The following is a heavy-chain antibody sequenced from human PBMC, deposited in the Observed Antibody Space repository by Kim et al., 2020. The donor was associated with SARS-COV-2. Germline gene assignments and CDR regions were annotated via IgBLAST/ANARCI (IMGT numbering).Heavy chain of an antibody. Sequence: GGSLRLSCAASGFTFSSYAMSWVRQAPGKGLEWVSVISGSGDNTCYADSVKGRFTISRDNSKNTLYLQMNSLRAEDTAVYYCAKSTFDIVVVPAAPDLDYWGQGTLVTASS. CDR2: ISGSGDNT. J-gene: IGHJ4*02. D-gene: IGHD2-2*01. CDR1: GFTFSSYA. V-gene: IGHV3-23*01. CDR3: AKSTFDIVVVPAAPDLDY.